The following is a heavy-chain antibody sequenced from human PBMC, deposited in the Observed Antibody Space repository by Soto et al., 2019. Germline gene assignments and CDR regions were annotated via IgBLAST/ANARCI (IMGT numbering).Heavy chain of an antibody. J-gene: IGHJ4*02. CDR2: ISGSGGST. D-gene: IGHD3-22*01. V-gene: IGHV3-23*01. Sequence: GGSLRLSCAASGFTFSSYAMSWVRQAPGKGLEWVSAISGSGGSTYYADSVKGRFTISRDNSKNTLYLQMNSLRAEDTAVYYCAKDLGLAGMDYDSSGLDYWGQGTLVTVSS. CDR1: GFTFSSYA. CDR3: AKDLGLAGMDYDSSGLDY.